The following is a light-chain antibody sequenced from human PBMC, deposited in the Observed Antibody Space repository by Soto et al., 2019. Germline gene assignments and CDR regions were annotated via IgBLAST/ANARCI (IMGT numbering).Light chain of an antibody. CDR3: LQSYSPPRT. Sequence: DIQMTQSPSSLSASVGDRVTITCRASQSISTYLNWYQHKPGKAPQLLIYATSSLQTGVPSRFSGSGFGTDFSLIISSLQPEDSATYYCLQSYSPPRTFGQGTKVEIK. J-gene: IGKJ1*01. CDR1: QSISTY. CDR2: ATS. V-gene: IGKV1-39*01.